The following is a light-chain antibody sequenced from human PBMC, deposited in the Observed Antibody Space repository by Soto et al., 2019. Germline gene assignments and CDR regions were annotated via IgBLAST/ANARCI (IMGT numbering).Light chain of an antibody. CDR2: GAS. CDR3: QQYNNWPLT. J-gene: IGKJ4*01. CDR1: QSVTSN. V-gene: IGKV3-15*01. Sequence: ELVMPQSPATLSVSPGERATLSCRASQSVTSNLAWYQQKPGQAPRLLIYGASTRATAIPARFSGSGSGTEFTLTISSLQSEDFAVYYCQQYNNWPLTFGGGTKVEIK.